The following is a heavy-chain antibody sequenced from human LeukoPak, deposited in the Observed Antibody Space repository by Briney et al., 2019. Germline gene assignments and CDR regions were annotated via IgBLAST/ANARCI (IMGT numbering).Heavy chain of an antibody. V-gene: IGHV4-38-2*01. J-gene: IGHJ4*02. Sequence: SETLSLTCAVSGYSISSGYYWGWIRQPPGKGLEWIGSIYHSGSTYYNPSLKSRVTISADTSKDQFSLKLSSVTAADTAVYYCARHGYSSSWYIDYWGQGTLVTVSS. CDR3: ARHGYSSSWYIDY. D-gene: IGHD6-13*01. CDR1: GYSISSGYY. CDR2: IYHSGST.